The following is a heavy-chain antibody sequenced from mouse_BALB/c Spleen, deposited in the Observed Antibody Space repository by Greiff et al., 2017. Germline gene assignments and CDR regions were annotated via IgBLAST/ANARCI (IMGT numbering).Heavy chain of an antibody. V-gene: IGHV1-87*01. Sequence: QVQLQQSGAELARPGASVKLSCKASGYTFTSYWMQWVKQRPGQGLEWIGAIYPGDGDTRYTQKFKGKATLTADKSSSTAYMQLSSLASEDSAVYFCARDRAWFAYWGQGTLVTVSA. CDR1: GYTFTSYW. CDR3: ARDRAWFAY. J-gene: IGHJ3*01. CDR2: IYPGDGDT. D-gene: IGHD3-1*01.